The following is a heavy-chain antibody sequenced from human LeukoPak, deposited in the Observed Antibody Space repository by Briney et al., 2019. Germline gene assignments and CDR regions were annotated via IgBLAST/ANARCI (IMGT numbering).Heavy chain of an antibody. D-gene: IGHD6-13*01. CDR2: ISYDRTHI. J-gene: IGHJ4*02. CDR1: GFTFSSYA. CDR3: AKVGWQLVFGLTNFDY. V-gene: IGHV3-30-3*01. Sequence: GGSLRLSCAASGFTFSSYAMHWVRQAPGKGLEWVAVISYDRTHIYYADSMKGRFTISRDNSKNTLYLQMNSLRAEDTAVYYCAKVGWQLVFGLTNFDYWGQGTLVTVSS.